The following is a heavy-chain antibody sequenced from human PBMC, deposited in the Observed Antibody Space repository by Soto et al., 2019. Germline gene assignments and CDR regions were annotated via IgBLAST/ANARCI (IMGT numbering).Heavy chain of an antibody. D-gene: IGHD4-17*01. CDR3: ARWHLREDAYYV. CDR1: GFTFRSYS. V-gene: IGHV3-21*01. Sequence: PGGSLRLSFAVSGFTFRSYSMNWVRQAPGKVLEWVSSISSSSSYIYYADSVKGRFTISRDNANNSLYLQMNSLRAEDTALYYCARWHLREDAYYVWGQGTTVNVSS. CDR2: ISSSSSYI. J-gene: IGHJ3*01.